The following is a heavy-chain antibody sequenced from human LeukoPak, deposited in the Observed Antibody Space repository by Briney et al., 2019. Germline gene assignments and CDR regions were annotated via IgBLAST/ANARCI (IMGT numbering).Heavy chain of an antibody. CDR2: IFYGERN. CDR1: GGSISNADCY. V-gene: IGHV4-39*01. J-gene: IGHJ4*01. Sequence: SETLSLTCSVSGGSISNADCYWSWIRQAPGTGLEWIGSIFYGERNHYNPSLKSRATMSVDTSKNQFSLKLTSVTAADAAMYYCARQLPTAAADTRGYFEYWGQGAVVTVSS. D-gene: IGHD6-13*01. CDR3: ARQLPTAAADTRGYFEY.